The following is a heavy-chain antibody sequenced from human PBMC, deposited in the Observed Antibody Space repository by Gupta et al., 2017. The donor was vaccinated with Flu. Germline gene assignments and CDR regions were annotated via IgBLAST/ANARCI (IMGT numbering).Heavy chain of an antibody. CDR2: ISSSSIYI. CDR1: GFTFSSYS. V-gene: IGHV3-21*01. D-gene: IGHD2-2*01. CDR3: ARAERYCSSTSCFRYFDY. J-gene: IGHJ4*02. Sequence: EVQLVESGGGLVKPGGSLRLSCAASGFTFSSYSLNWVRQAPGKGLEWVSSISSSSIYIYYADSVKGRFTISRDNAKNSLYLQMNSLRAEDTAVYYCARAERYCSSTSCFRYFDYWGQGTLVTVSS.